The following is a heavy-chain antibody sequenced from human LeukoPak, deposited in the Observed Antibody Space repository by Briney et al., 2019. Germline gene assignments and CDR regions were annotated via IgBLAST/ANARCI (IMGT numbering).Heavy chain of an antibody. V-gene: IGHV3-23*01. CDR2: ISDSGGNT. CDR1: GFTFSGYA. J-gene: IGHJ4*02. Sequence: GGSLRLACAASGFTFSGYAMTWVRHAPGKGLGWVSTISDSGGNTYYADSVAGRFTISRGNSRDTVYLQMNSLRADDTAVSFCARGGFLGPDYWGQGTLVTVSS. CDR3: ARGGFLGPDY. D-gene: IGHD3-16*01.